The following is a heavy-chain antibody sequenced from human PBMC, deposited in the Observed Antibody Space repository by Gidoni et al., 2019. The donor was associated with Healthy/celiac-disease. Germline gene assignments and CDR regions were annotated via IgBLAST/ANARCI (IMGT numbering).Heavy chain of an antibody. Sequence: QVQLVQSGAEVKKPGASVKVSCKASGYTFTGYYMHWVRQAPGQGLEWMGWINPNSGGTNYAQKFQGRVTMTRDTSISTAYMELSRLRSDDTAVYYCARAREKWLLPNWFDPWGQGTLVTVSS. CDR2: INPNSGGT. CDR3: ARAREKWLLPNWFDP. J-gene: IGHJ5*02. D-gene: IGHD3-22*01. CDR1: GYTFTGYY. V-gene: IGHV1-2*02.